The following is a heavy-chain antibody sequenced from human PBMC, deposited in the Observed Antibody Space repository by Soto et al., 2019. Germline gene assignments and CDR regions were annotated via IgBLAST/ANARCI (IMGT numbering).Heavy chain of an antibody. V-gene: IGHV3-30*18. CDR1: GFTFRNYG. Sequence: GGSLRLSCTGPGFTFRNYGIYWVRQAPGKGLEWVAIISYDGGVKYYGDSVRGRFTISRDNSKNTVYLQMNSLRREDTALYYCTKNRIRYYSNSLHPFESWGQGTPVPVYS. CDR2: ISYDGGVK. CDR3: TKNRIRYYSNSLHPFES. D-gene: IGHD1-26*01. J-gene: IGHJ4*02.